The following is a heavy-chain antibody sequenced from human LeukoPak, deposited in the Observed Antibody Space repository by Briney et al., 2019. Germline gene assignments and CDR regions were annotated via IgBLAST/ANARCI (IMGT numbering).Heavy chain of an antibody. V-gene: IGHV1-8*01. CDR2: MNPNSGNT. Sequence: ASVKVSCKASGYTFTSYDINWVRQATGQGLEWMGWMNPNSGNTGYAQKFQGRVTMTRNTSISTAYMELSSLRSEDTAVYYCARAHYDFWSGYYNAFNWFDPWGQGTLVTVSS. CDR1: GYTFTSYD. D-gene: IGHD3-3*01. CDR3: ARAHYDFWSGYYNAFNWFDP. J-gene: IGHJ5*02.